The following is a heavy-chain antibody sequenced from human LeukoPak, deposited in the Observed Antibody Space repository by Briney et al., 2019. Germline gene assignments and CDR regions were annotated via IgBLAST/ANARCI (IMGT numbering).Heavy chain of an antibody. Sequence: ASVKVSCKASGYTFTGYYIHRVRRAPGQGLEWMGWINPNSGATAYAQNLQGRVTMTRDMSIRTVYMELSSLRSDDTAMYYCAVVLMGVTTDYWGQGTLVTVSS. J-gene: IGHJ4*02. D-gene: IGHD1-26*01. V-gene: IGHV1-2*02. CDR2: INPNSGAT. CDR3: AVVLMGVTTDY. CDR1: GYTFTGYY.